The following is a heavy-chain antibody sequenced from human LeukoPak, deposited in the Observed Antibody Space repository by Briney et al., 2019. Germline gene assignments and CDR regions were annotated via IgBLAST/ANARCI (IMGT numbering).Heavy chain of an antibody. J-gene: IGHJ4*02. D-gene: IGHD3-22*01. CDR1: GYTFTGYY. Sequence: ASVKVSCKASGYTFTGYYMHWVRQAPGQGLEWMGWINPNSGGTNCAQKFQGRVTMTRDTSISTAYMELSRLRSDDTAVYYCARAYQIRYYDSSGYYSCFDYWGQGTLVTVSS. CDR3: ARAYQIRYYDSSGYYSCFDY. V-gene: IGHV1-2*02. CDR2: INPNSGGT.